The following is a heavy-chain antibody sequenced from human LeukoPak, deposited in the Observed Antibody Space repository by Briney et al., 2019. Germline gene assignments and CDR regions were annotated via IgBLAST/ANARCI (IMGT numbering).Heavy chain of an antibody. CDR3: VKITKATTPNY. D-gene: IGHD4-17*01. Sequence: GGSLRLSCAASGFTFSSYSMNWVRQAPGKGLEWVSSISSSSSYIYYADSVKGRFSISRDNSKNTVYLQMSDLRAEDTAVYYCVKITKATTPNYWGQGTLVTVSS. CDR2: ISSSSSYI. CDR1: GFTFSSYS. J-gene: IGHJ4*02. V-gene: IGHV3-21*01.